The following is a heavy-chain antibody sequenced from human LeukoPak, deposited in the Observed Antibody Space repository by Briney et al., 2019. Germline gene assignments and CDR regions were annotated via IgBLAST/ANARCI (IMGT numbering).Heavy chain of an antibody. J-gene: IGHJ4*02. Sequence: SETLSLTCTVSGGSISSYYWSWIRQPPGKGLEWIGEINHSGSTNYNPSLKSRVTISVDTSKNQFSLKLSSVAAADTAVYYCASTNYYGSGSYYLTDDYWGQGTLVTVSS. CDR3: ASTNYYGSGSYYLTDDY. CDR2: INHSGST. CDR1: GGSISSYY. D-gene: IGHD3-10*01. V-gene: IGHV4-34*01.